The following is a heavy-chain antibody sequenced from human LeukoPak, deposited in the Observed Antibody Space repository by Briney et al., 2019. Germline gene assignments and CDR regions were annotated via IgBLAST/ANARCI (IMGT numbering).Heavy chain of an antibody. CDR2: IYTSGST. D-gene: IGHD3-3*01. CDR1: GGSISSGSYY. Sequence: SETLSLTXTVSGGSISSGSYYWSRIRQPAGKGLEWIGRIYTSGSTNYNPSLKSRVTISVDTSKNQFSLKLSSVTAADTAVYYCARGPGITIFGVARGDWFDPWGQGTLVTVSS. J-gene: IGHJ5*02. V-gene: IGHV4-61*02. CDR3: ARGPGITIFGVARGDWFDP.